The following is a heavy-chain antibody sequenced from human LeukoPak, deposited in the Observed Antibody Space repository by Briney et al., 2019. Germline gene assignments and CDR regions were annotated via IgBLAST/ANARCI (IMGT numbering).Heavy chain of an antibody. D-gene: IGHD1-1*01. Sequence: ASVKVSCKASRYTFTTYDINWVRQATGQDLQWMGWINPNSGNTGYAQKFQGRITITRNTSISTVYMELSSLRSEDTAVYYCARGPPTAQYFQHWGQGTLVTVSS. J-gene: IGHJ1*01. CDR2: INPNSGNT. CDR1: RYTFTTYD. CDR3: ARGPPTAQYFQH. V-gene: IGHV1-8*03.